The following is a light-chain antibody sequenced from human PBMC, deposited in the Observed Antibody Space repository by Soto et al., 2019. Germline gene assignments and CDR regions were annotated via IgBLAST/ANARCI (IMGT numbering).Light chain of an antibody. CDR1: SSDVGGYNY. V-gene: IGLV2-14*01. J-gene: IGLJ1*01. CDR2: DVS. Sequence: QSVLTQPASVSGSPGQSITISCTGTSSDVGGYNYVSWYQERPGKAPKLMIYDVSNRPSGVSNRFSGSKSGNTASLTISGLRAEDEADYYCSSYTSSSTLDVFGTGTKLTVL. CDR3: SSYTSSSTLDV.